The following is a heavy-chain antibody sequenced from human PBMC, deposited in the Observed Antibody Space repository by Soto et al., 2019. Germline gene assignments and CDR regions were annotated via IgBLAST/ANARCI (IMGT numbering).Heavy chain of an antibody. D-gene: IGHD5-12*01. J-gene: IGHJ5*02. Sequence: PSQTLSLTCALSGDSVSSNTASWNWIRQSPSRGLEWLGRTYFRSKWYNDYAVSVKSRIIINPDTSNNQFSLQLNSVTLEDTAVYFCAKGDNLGPKTGYAFDPWGQGIMVTVSS. CDR1: GDSVSSNTAS. CDR3: AKGDNLGPKTGYAFDP. V-gene: IGHV6-1*01. CDR2: TYFRSKWYN.